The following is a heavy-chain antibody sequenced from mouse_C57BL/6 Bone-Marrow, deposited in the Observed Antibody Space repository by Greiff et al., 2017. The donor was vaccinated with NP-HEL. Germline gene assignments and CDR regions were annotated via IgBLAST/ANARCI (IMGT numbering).Heavy chain of an antibody. CDR2: INPNNGGT. D-gene: IGHD2-5*01. V-gene: IGHV1-26*01. CDR1: GYTFTDYY. J-gene: IGHJ1*03. CDR3: ARKSYSNYEWYFDV. Sequence: VQLQQSGPELVKPGASVKISCKASGYTFTDYYMNWVKQSHGKSLEWIGDINPNNGGTSYNQKFKGKATLTVDKSSSTAYMELRSLTSEDSAVYYCARKSYSNYEWYFDVWGTGTTVTVSS.